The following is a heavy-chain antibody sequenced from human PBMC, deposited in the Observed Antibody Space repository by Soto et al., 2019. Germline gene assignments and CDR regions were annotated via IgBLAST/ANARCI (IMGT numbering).Heavy chain of an antibody. CDR1: DGSISGYY. CDR3: ARVARRCSGGSCYRNWFDP. D-gene: IGHD2-15*01. V-gene: IGHV4-59*01. Sequence: LSVPCSVVDGSISGYYGRWIRQPPGKGLEWIGYIYYSGSTNYNPSLKSRVTISVDTSKNQFSLKLSSVTAAGTAVYYCARVARRCSGGSCYRNWFDPWGQGTLVTVSS. CDR2: IYYSGST. J-gene: IGHJ5*02.